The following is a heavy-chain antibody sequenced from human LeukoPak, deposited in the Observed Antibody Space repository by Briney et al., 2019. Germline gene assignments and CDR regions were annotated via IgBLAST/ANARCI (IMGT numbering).Heavy chain of an antibody. Sequence: PVKVSCKASGGTFSSYAISWVRQAPGQGLEWMGGIIPIFGTANYAQKFQGRVTITADESTSTAYMELSSLRSEDTAVCYCARCSTVAYYFDYWGQGTLVTVSS. CDR1: GGTFSSYA. J-gene: IGHJ4*02. V-gene: IGHV1-69*13. CDR2: IIPIFGTA. D-gene: IGHD2-2*01. CDR3: ARCSTVAYYFDY.